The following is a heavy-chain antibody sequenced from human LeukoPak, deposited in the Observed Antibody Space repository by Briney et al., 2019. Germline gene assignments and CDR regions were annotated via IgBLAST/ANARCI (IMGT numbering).Heavy chain of an antibody. J-gene: IGHJ4*02. CDR1: GGSISSYY. CDR3: ARGEQQLEYYFDY. Sequence: SETLSLTCTVSGGSISSYYWSWIRQPPGKGLEWIGYIYYSGSTNYNPSLKSRVTISVDTSKNQFSLKLSSVTAADTAVYYCARGEQQLEYYFDYWGQGTLVTVSS. V-gene: IGHV4-59*01. CDR2: IYYSGST. D-gene: IGHD6-13*01.